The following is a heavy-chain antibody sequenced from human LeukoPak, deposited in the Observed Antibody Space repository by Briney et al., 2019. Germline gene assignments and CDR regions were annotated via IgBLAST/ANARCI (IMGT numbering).Heavy chain of an antibody. CDR1: GGSISSYY. CDR3: ARAVNGIAARQPFDY. Sequence: LSETLSLTCTVSGGSISSYYWSWIRQPPGKGLEWIGYIYYSGSTNYNPSLKSRVTISVDTSKNQFSLKLSSVTAADTAVYYCARAVNGIAARQPFDYWGQGTLVTVSS. J-gene: IGHJ4*02. CDR2: IYYSGST. V-gene: IGHV4-59*01. D-gene: IGHD6-6*01.